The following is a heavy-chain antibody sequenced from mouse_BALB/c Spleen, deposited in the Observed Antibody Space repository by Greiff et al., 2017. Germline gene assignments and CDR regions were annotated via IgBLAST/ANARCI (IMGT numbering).Heavy chain of an antibody. J-gene: IGHJ3*01. D-gene: IGHD1-1*01. CDR1: GFAFSSYD. CDR2: ISSGGGST. Sequence: EVKVVESGGGLVKPGGSLKLSCAASGFAFSSYDMSWVRQTPEKRLEWVAYISSGGGSTYYPDTVKGRFTISRDNAKNTLYLQMSSLKSEDTAMYYCATYGSGAWFAYWGQGTLVTVSA. CDR3: ATYGSGAWFAY. V-gene: IGHV5-12-1*01.